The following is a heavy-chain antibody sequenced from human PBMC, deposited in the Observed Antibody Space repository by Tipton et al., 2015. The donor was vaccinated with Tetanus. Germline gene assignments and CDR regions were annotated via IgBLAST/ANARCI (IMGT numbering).Heavy chain of an antibody. J-gene: IGHJ4*02. CDR2: INWNSGSI. V-gene: IGHV3-20*03. Sequence: SGFTFDDYGMSWVRQAPGKGLEWVSGINWNSGSIGYADSVKGRFTISRDNAKNSLYLQMNSLRAEDTALYYCAKADSSAWYELDYWGRGSLVTVSS. CDR1: GFTFDDYG. CDR3: AKADSSAWYELDY. D-gene: IGHD6-19*01.